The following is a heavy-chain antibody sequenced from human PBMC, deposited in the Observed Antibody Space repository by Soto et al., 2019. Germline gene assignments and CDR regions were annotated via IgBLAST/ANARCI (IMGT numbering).Heavy chain of an antibody. Sequence: TSETLSLPRTVSGGSISSYYWSWFRQSPGKRMEWIGEINHSGSTNYNPSLKSRVTISVDTSKNQFSLKLTSVTAADTAVYYCARDKITGLFDYWGQGTLVTVSS. CDR3: ARDKITGLFDY. V-gene: IGHV4-34*01. D-gene: IGHD2-8*02. J-gene: IGHJ4*02. CDR2: INHSGST. CDR1: GGSISSYY.